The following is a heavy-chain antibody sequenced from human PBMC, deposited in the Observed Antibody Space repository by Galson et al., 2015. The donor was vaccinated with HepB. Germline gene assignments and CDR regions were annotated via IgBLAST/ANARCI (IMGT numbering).Heavy chain of an antibody. CDR1: GFTFSSYW. D-gene: IGHD3-3*01. J-gene: IGHJ3*02. V-gene: IGHV3-74*01. CDR2: INSDGSST. Sequence: SLRLSCAASGFTFSSYWMHWVRQAPGKGLVWVPRINSDGSSTSYADSVKGRFTISRDNAKNTLYLQMNSLRAEDTAVYYCARLDYDFWSGYRPIDAFDIWGQGTMVTVSS. CDR3: ARLDYDFWSGYRPIDAFDI.